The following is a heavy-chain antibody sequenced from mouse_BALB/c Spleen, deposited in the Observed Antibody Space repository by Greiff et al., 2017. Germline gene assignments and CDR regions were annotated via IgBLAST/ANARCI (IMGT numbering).Heavy chain of an antibody. CDR3: ARNYYGSSYGRYAMDY. V-gene: IGHV3-2*02. Sequence: VQLQQSGPGLVKPSQSLSLTCTVTGYSITSDYAWNWIRQFPGNKLEWMGYISYSGSTSYNPSLKSRISITRDTSKNQFFLQLNSVTTEDTATYYCARNYYGSSYGRYAMDYWGQGTSVTVSS. D-gene: IGHD1-1*01. J-gene: IGHJ4*01. CDR2: ISYSGST. CDR1: GYSITSDYA.